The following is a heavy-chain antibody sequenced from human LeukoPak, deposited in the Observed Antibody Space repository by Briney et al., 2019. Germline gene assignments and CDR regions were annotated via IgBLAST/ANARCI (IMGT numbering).Heavy chain of an antibody. CDR2: IKPDGSVK. D-gene: IGHD4/OR15-4a*01. CDR1: GSTFETSW. CDR3: ARAPNYFYFDD. Sequence: GGSLRLSCAASGSTFETSWMSWVRRVPGKGLEWVANIKPDGSVKYYVDSAKGRFTISRDNAKTSVFLQMNSLRVEDTAVYHCARAPNYFYFDDWGQGALVTVSS. J-gene: IGHJ4*02. V-gene: IGHV3-7*01.